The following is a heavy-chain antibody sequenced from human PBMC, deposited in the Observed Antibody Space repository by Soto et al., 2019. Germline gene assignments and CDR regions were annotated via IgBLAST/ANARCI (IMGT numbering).Heavy chain of an antibody. CDR2: IIPILGIA. CDR3: ARDLPHDTRATVTTGWFDP. D-gene: IGHD4-17*01. V-gene: IGHV1-69*08. J-gene: IGHJ5*02. CDR1: GGTFSSYT. Sequence: QVQLVQSGAEVKKPGSSVKVSCKASGGTFSSYTISWVRQAPGQGLEWMGRIIPILGIANYAQKFQGRVTITADKSTSTAYMELSSLRSEDTAVYYCARDLPHDTRATVTTGWFDPWGQGTLVTVSS.